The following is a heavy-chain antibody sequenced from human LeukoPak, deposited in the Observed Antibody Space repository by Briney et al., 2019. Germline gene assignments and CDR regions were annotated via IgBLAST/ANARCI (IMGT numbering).Heavy chain of an antibody. CDR2: ITSSGSRI. CDR3: VRDPEALDY. Sequence: PGGSLRLSCVASGFTFSSYWMSWVRQAPGKGLEWVSYITSSGSRIYYADSVKGRFTISRDNGKNSLYLQMNSLRDEDTAVYYCVRDPEALDYWGQGTPVTVSS. V-gene: IGHV3-48*02. J-gene: IGHJ4*02. CDR1: GFTFSSYW.